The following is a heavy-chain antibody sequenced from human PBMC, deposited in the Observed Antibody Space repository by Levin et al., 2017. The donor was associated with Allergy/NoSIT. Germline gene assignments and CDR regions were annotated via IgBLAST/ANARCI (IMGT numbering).Heavy chain of an antibody. CDR3: ARGHKPGRSGYYDYYYYMDG. J-gene: IGHJ6*03. D-gene: IGHD3-3*01. CDR1: GGSFSGYY. V-gene: IGHV4-34*01. CDR2: INHSGST. Sequence: SETLSLTCAVYGGSFSGYYWSWIRQPPGKGLEWIGEINHSGSTNYNPSLKSRATISVDTSKNQFSLKLNSVTAADTAVYYCARGHKPGRSGYYDYYYYMDGWGKGTTVTVSS.